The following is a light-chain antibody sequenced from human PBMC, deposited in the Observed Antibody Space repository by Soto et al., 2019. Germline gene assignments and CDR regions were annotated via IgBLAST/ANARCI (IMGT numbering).Light chain of an antibody. CDR1: NIESKS. V-gene: IGLV3-21*04. J-gene: IGLJ2*01. Sequence: SYELTQPPSVSVAPGKTARITCGGNNIESKSVHWYQQKLGQAPVLVIYYNSNRPSGIPERFSGSNSGNTATLTISRVEAGDEADYYCQVWDTSSDHRGVFGGGTKLTVL. CDR2: YNS. CDR3: QVWDTSSDHRGV.